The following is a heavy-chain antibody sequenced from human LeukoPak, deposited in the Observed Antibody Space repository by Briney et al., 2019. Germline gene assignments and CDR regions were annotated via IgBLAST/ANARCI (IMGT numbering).Heavy chain of an antibody. CDR2: IYYSGST. CDR1: GGSISSGDYS. Sequence: SQTLSLTCTVSGGSISSGDYSWSWIRQPPGKGLEWIGYIYYSGSTYYNPSLKSRVTISVDTSKNQFSLKLSSVTAADTAVYYCARDPGGRYYDSSGFRYNWFDPWGQGTLVTVSS. CDR3: ARDPGGRYYDSSGFRYNWFDP. J-gene: IGHJ5*02. V-gene: IGHV4-30-4*01. D-gene: IGHD3-22*01.